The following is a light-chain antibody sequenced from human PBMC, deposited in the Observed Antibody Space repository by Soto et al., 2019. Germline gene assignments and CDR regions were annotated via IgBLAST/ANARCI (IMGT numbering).Light chain of an antibody. CDR2: DAS. J-gene: IGKJ1*01. V-gene: IGKV3-11*01. Sequence: EIVLIQSPATLSLSPGERATLSCRASQSVGRSFAWYQKKPGQAPRLLFYDASNRATCIPDRFSPSGSGTAFTLTVSSLEPEDFAVYSCRHRGGWPRTFGQGPNVESK. CDR1: QSVGRS. CDR3: RHRGGWPRT.